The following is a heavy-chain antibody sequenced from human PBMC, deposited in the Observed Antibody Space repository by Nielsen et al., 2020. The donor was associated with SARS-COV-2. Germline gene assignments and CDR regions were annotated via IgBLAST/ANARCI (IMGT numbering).Heavy chain of an antibody. V-gene: IGHV3-74*01. Sequence: LSLTCAASGFTFADSWMHWVRQAPGKGLEWISRINREGYTRDYADSVKGRFTISRDNAANTLSLQMRSLRAEDTAVYFCIRAGTYNYGLAYWGQGVLVKVSS. CDR3: IRAGTYNYGLAY. D-gene: IGHD5-18*01. CDR2: INREGYTR. J-gene: IGHJ4*02. CDR1: GFTFADSW.